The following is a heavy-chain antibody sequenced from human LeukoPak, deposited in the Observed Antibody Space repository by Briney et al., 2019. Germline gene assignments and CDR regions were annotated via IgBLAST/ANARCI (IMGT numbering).Heavy chain of an antibody. J-gene: IGHJ6*03. CDR3: ARVGGWGRGSRLGLYYYYYMDV. D-gene: IGHD1-26*01. V-gene: IGHV1-69*13. Sequence: SVKVSCKASGGTFSSYAISWVRQAPGQGLEWMGGIIPIFGTANYAQKFQGRVTITADESTSTAYMELSSLRSEDTAVNYCARVGGWGRGSRLGLYYYYYMDVWGKGTTVTVSS. CDR1: GGTFSSYA. CDR2: IIPIFGTA.